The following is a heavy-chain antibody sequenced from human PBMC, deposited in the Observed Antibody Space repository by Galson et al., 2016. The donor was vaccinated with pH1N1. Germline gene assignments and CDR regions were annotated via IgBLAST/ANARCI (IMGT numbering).Heavy chain of an antibody. V-gene: IGHV1-69*13. CDR1: GGSFAKYA. CDR3: VRSTGYNKVNGPFDV. J-gene: IGHJ3*01. Sequence: SVKVSCKASGGSFAKYAVSWVRQAPGQGLEWMGRIIPIYGTANYAQKFQGRVTITADEYTTTVYMELSGLTSMDTAVYYCVRSTGYNKVNGPFDVWGQGTLVIVSS. D-gene: IGHD1-14*01. CDR2: IIPIYGTA.